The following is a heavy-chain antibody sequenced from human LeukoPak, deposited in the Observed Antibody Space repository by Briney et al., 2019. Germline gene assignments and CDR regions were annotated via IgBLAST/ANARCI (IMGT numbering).Heavy chain of an antibody. CDR2: IIPILGIA. J-gene: IGHJ4*02. D-gene: IGHD5-18*01. CDR1: GGTFSSYA. Sequence: SVKVSCKASGGTFSSYAISWVRQAPGQGLEWMGRIIPILGIANYAQKFQGRVTITADKSTSTAYMELSSLRSEDTAVYYCATATGRSYGYARYWGQGTLVTVSS. V-gene: IGHV1-69*04. CDR3: ATATGRSYGYARY.